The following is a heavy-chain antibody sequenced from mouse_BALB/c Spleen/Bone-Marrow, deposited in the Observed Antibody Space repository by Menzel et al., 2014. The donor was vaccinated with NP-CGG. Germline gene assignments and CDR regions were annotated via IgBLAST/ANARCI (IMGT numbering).Heavy chain of an antibody. CDR2: INTAGST. D-gene: IGHD1-1*02. CDR3: VSGSYGSL. V-gene: IGHV5-6-5*01. CDR1: RFSLSAYA. Sequence: EESGGRLVTPGTPLTLTCTVSRFSLSAYAMSWVRQAPGKGLEWIGFINTAGSTTYASWAKGRFTISKTSSTTVDLKMPSPTTEDTATYCCVSGSYGSLWGQGTLVTVS. J-gene: IGHJ3*02.